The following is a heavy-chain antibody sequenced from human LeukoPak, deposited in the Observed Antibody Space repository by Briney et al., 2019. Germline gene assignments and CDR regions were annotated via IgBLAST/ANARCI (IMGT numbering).Heavy chain of an antibody. CDR1: GFTFSSYA. J-gene: IGHJ4*02. D-gene: IGHD3-22*01. Sequence: PGGSLRLSCTAPGFTFSSYAMSWVRQAPGKGLEWVSAISGSGGSTYYVDSLKGRFTISRDNSKKTLYLQMNSLRAEDTAVYYCAKAPYDSSGYYYFDYWGQGTLVTVSS. V-gene: IGHV3-23*01. CDR2: ISGSGGST. CDR3: AKAPYDSSGYYYFDY.